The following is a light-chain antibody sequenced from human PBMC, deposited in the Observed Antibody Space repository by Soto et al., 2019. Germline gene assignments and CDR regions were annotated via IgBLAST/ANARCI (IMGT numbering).Light chain of an antibody. CDR3: QQSYSTPYT. CDR2: AAS. CDR1: QSISDS. V-gene: IGKV1-39*01. J-gene: IGKJ2*01. Sequence: DIQMTQSPSTLSASVGDRVTITCRASQSISDSLAWYQQKPGKAPFLLIYAASSLQSGVPSRFSGSGSGTDFTLTISSLQPEDFATYYCQQSYSTPYTFGQGTKVDIK.